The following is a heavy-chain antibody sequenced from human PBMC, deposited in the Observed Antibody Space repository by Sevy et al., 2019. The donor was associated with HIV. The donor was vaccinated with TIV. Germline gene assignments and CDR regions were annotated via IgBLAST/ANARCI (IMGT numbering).Heavy chain of an antibody. CDR2: ISGSGGST. J-gene: IGHJ6*03. V-gene: IGHV3-23*01. D-gene: IGHD1-20*01. CDR3: AKDGYKPSVGDENYYYYYMDV. Sequence: GGSQRLSCAASGFTFSSYAMSWVRQAPGKGLEWVSAISGSGGSTYYADSVKGRFTISRDNSKNTLYLQMNSLRAEDTAVYYCAKDGYKPSVGDENYYYYYMDVWGKGTTVTVSS. CDR1: GFTFSSYA.